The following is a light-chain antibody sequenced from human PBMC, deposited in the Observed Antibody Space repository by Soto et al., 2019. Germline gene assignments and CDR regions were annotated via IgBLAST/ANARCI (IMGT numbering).Light chain of an antibody. CDR1: QSVTKF. J-gene: IGKJ1*01. CDR3: QQYGSSPTWT. CDR2: GAS. Sequence: EIVLTQSPDTLSLSPGERATLSCRASQSVTKFLAWYQQKPGQAPRLLIYGASSRATGIPDRFSGSGSGTDFTLTISRLEPEDFAVYYCQQYGSSPTWTFGQGTKVDIK. V-gene: IGKV3-20*01.